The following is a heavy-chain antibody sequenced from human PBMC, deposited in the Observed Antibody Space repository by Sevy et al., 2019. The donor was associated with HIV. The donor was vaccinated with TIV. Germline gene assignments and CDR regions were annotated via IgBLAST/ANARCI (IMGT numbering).Heavy chain of an antibody. CDR3: ARDAGGGNSFDY. V-gene: IGHV3-30-3*01. J-gene: IGHJ4*02. CDR1: GFTFGTYA. Sequence: GGSLRLSCAVSGFTFGTYAMFWVRQAPGTGLEWVTLTSYDGSSNYYGDSVKRRFTISRDNSKKTLYLQMNSLRAEDTAVYYCARDAGGGNSFDYWGQGTLVTVSS. CDR2: TSYDGSSN. D-gene: IGHD2-15*01.